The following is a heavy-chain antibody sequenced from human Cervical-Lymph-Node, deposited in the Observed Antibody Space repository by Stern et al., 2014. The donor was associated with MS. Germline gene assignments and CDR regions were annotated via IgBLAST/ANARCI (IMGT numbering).Heavy chain of an antibody. V-gene: IGHV5-51*01. J-gene: IGHJ4*02. CDR2: IFPGGSDI. Sequence: EMQLVESGPEVKRPGESLKISCQASGYTFTSYWIGWVRQMPGKGLEWIAIIFPGGSDIRYSPSFQGQVTISADKSSSTAYLQWNNLKALDTAIYYCARQRYFDYWGQGTLVTVSS. CDR1: GYTFTSYW. CDR3: ARQRYFDY.